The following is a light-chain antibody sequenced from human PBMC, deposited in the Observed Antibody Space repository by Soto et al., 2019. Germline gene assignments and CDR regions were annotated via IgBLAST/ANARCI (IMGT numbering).Light chain of an antibody. J-gene: IGLJ1*01. CDR1: SSDVGGYNY. V-gene: IGLV2-14*01. CDR3: AVWDDSLRGYV. CDR2: EVS. Sequence: QSALTQPASVSGSPGQSITISCTGTSSDVGGYNYVSWYQQHPGKAPKLMIYEVSNRPSGVSNRFSGSKSGNTASLTISGLQAEDEADYFCAVWDDSLRGYVFATGTKLTVL.